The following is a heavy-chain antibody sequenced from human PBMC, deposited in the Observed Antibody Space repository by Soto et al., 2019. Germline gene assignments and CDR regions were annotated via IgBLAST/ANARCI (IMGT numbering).Heavy chain of an antibody. D-gene: IGHD6-19*01. CDR2: ISGSGGST. Sequence: EVQLLESGGGLVQPGGSLRLSCAASGFTFSSYAMSWVRQAPGKGLEWVSAISGSGGSTYYADSVKGRFTISRDNSKNTLYLQMNSLRAEDTAVYYCARGIAVAGFFDYWGQGTLVTVSS. J-gene: IGHJ4*02. CDR1: GFTFSSYA. CDR3: ARGIAVAGFFDY. V-gene: IGHV3-23*01.